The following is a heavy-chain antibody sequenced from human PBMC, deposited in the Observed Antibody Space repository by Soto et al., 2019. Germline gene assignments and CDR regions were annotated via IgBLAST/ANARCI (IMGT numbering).Heavy chain of an antibody. CDR2: ISSSSSYI. V-gene: IGHV3-21*01. CDR3: ARGIRYYDSSGHSR. CDR1: GFTFSSYS. J-gene: IGHJ4*02. Sequence: PGGSLRLSCAASGFTFSSYSMNWVRQAPGKGLEWVSSISSSSSYIYYADSVKGRFTISRDNAKNSLYLQMNSLRAEDTAVYYCARGIRYYDSSGHSRWGQGTLVTVSS. D-gene: IGHD3-22*01.